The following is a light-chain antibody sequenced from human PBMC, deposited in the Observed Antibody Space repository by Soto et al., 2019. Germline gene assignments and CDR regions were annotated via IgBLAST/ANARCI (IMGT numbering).Light chain of an antibody. CDR1: NIGSKS. V-gene: IGLV3-21*04. CDR3: QVWDSSSDHPAVV. J-gene: IGLJ2*01. CDR2: YDS. Sequence: SYELTQPPSVSVAPGKTARITCGGNNIGSKSVHWYQQKPGQAPVLVIYYDSDRPSGIPERFSCSNSGNTATLTISRVEAGDEADYYCQVWDSSSDHPAVVFGGGTKLTVL.